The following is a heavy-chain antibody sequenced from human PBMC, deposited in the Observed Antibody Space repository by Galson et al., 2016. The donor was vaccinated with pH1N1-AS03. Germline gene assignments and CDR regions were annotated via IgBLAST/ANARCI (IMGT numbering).Heavy chain of an antibody. Sequence: SVKVSCKASGGTFGSFSISWLRQAPGQGLEWMGWISVYTGKTHYAQNLQDRVTMTRDTSTSTAYMELRSLRSDDTAVYYCARGGDSSDRRDYYYCYYMDVWGKGTTVTVSS. CDR2: ISVYTGKT. CDR1: GGTFGSFS. J-gene: IGHJ6*03. D-gene: IGHD3-3*01. CDR3: ARGGDSSDRRDYYYCYYMDV. V-gene: IGHV1-18*01.